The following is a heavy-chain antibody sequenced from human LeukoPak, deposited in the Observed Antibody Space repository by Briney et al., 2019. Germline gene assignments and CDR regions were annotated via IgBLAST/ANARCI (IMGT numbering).Heavy chain of an antibody. CDR1: GFTFSSYA. V-gene: IGHV3-30-3*01. Sequence: PGGSLRLSCAASGFTFSSYAMHWVRQAPGKGLEWVAVISYDGSNKYYADSVKGRFTISRDNSKNTLYLQMNSLRAEDTAVYYCARDCGDYYGSGSYYFPDYWGQGTLVTVSS. J-gene: IGHJ4*02. D-gene: IGHD3-10*01. CDR3: ARDCGDYYGSGSYYFPDY. CDR2: ISYDGSNK.